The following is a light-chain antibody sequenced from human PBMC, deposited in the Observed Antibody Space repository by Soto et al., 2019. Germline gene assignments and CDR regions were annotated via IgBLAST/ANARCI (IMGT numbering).Light chain of an antibody. V-gene: IGLV2-14*01. CDR2: EVT. CDR3: SSYTSGSSLV. J-gene: IGLJ1*01. Sequence: QPVLTQPASVSGSPGQSVTISCAGTSSDLGNYNYVSWYQQHPGKAPKLLIYEVTNRPSGVSTRFSGSKSGNTASLTISGLQADDEADYYCSSYTSGSSLVFGTGTKLTVL. CDR1: SSDLGNYNY.